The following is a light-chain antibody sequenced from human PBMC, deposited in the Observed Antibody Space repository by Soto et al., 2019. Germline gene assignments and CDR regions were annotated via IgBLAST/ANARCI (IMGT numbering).Light chain of an antibody. CDR2: GVK. Sequence: ALTQPASVSGSPGQSITISCTGSGRDIGAYDYVSWYQQHPGKAPKLIIYGVKNRPSGVSNRFSASKSAFTASLTISGLQTEDEADYYCSSYTTSYFYVFGPGTKLTVL. CDR3: SSYTTSYFYV. V-gene: IGLV2-14*01. CDR1: GRDIGAYDY. J-gene: IGLJ1*01.